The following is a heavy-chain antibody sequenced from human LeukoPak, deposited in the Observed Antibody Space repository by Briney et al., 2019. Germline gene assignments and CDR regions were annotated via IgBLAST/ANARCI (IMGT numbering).Heavy chain of an antibody. CDR3: ARVEGSADVFDY. V-gene: IGHV4-4*02. Sequence: GSLRLSCAGSGFIFNNYAMHWVRQPPGKGLEWIGEIYHSGSTNYNPSLKSRVTISVDKSKNQFSLKLSSVTAADTAVYYCARVEGSADVFDYWGQGTLVTVSS. CDR1: GFIFNNYA. J-gene: IGHJ4*02. CDR2: IYHSGST. D-gene: IGHD3-10*01.